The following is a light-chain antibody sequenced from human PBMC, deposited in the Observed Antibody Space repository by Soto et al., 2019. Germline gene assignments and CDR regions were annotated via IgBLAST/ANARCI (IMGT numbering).Light chain of an antibody. Sequence: DIQMTQFPSSLAASVGDRFSITCRSSQTISSYLHWYQLKPGQAPKLLIYAASSLQSGVPSRFSGSGSGTEFTLTISSLQPEDFATYFCQQTFSTYVSFGGGTKVDIK. V-gene: IGKV1-39*01. CDR3: QQTFSTYVS. CDR1: QTISSY. J-gene: IGKJ4*01. CDR2: AAS.